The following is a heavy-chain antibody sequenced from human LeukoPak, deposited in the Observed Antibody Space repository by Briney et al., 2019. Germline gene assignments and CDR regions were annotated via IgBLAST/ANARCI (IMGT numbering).Heavy chain of an antibody. J-gene: IGHJ1*01. CDR3: AKYFASGSYYKLPH. D-gene: IGHD3-10*01. CDR2: ISGSGAYT. CDR1: GFTFSSYA. Sequence: GGSLRLSCAASGFTFSSYAMSWVRQTPGEGLEWVSTISGSGAYTYYADSVKGRFTISRDNSKNTLYLQMNSLRAEDTAVYYCAKYFASGSYYKLPHWGQGTLVTVSS. V-gene: IGHV3-23*01.